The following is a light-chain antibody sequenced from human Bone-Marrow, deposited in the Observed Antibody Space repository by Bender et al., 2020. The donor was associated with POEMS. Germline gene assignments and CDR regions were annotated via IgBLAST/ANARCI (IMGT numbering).Light chain of an antibody. J-gene: IGLJ2*01. V-gene: IGLV1-47*01. Sequence: QSVLTQPPSASGTPGQRVTLSCSGSSSNIGSNYVYWYQQLPGTAPKLLIYRNDRRPSGVPDRFSGSKSGTSASLAISGLRSEDEADYYCAVWDDSLNVVFGGGTRLTVL. CDR2: RND. CDR1: SSNIGSNY. CDR3: AVWDDSLNVV.